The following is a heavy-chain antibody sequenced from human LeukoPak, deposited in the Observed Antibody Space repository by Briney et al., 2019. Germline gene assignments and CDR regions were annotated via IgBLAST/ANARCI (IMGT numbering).Heavy chain of an antibody. CDR2: INHSGST. J-gene: IGHJ4*02. V-gene: IGHV4-34*01. CDR3: ARGPQSSGWYGYGWYYFDY. Sequence: SETLSLTCAVYGGSFSGYYWTWIRQPPGKGLEWIGEINHSGSTNYNPSLKSRVTISVDTSKNQFSLKLSSVTAADTAVYYCARGPQSSGWYGYGWYYFDYWGQGTLVTVSS. D-gene: IGHD6-19*01. CDR1: GGSFSGYY.